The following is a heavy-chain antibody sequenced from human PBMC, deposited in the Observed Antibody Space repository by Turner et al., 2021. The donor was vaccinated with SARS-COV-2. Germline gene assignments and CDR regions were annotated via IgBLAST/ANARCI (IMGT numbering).Heavy chain of an antibody. D-gene: IGHD3-22*01. CDR3: ARDSGYYRFDF. V-gene: IGHV3-7*03. CDR2: ISQDGSQK. Sequence: EVQLVESGGGLVQPGGSRRLSCAASGFTFTNHWIGWVRQAPGEGLEWVAIISQDGSQKNYVDSLRGRFTISRDNAKQSLYLQMNSLRADDTAVYYCARDSGYYRFDFWGQGTLVTVSS. J-gene: IGHJ4*02. CDR1: GFTFTNHW.